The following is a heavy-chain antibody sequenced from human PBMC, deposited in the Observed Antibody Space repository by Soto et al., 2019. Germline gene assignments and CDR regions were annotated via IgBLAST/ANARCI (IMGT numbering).Heavy chain of an antibody. Sequence: PGGSLRLSCAASGFTFSTYAMNSVRQAPGKGLEWVGRIKSKTDGGTTDYAAPVKGRFTISRDDSKNTLYLQMNSLKTEDTAVFYFTTDPVVVVVAATGRNWDYWGQGTLVTVSS. D-gene: IGHD2-15*01. J-gene: IGHJ4*02. CDR2: IKSKTDGGTT. V-gene: IGHV3-15*07. CDR3: TTDPVVVVVAATGRNWDY. CDR1: GFTFSTYA.